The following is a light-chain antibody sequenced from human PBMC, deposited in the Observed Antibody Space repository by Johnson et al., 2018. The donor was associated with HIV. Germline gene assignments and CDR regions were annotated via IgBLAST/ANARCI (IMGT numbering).Light chain of an antibody. V-gene: IGLV1-51*02. Sequence: QSVLTQPPSVSAAPGQKVTISCSGSSSNIGNNYVSWYQQLPGTAPKLLIYENNKRPSGIPDRFSGSKSGTSATLGITGLQTGDEADYYCGTWDSRLSALYVFGTGTKVTV. CDR3: GTWDSRLSALYV. J-gene: IGLJ1*01. CDR1: SSNIGNNY. CDR2: ENN.